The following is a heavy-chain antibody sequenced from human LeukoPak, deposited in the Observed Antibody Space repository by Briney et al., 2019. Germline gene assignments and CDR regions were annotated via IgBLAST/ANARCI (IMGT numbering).Heavy chain of an antibody. D-gene: IGHD6-6*01. CDR3: ARGVSGSSVFGPDY. CDR1: GFTFSSYG. CDR2: ISYDGSNK. Sequence: GGSLRLSCAASGFTFSSYGMHWVRQAPGKGLEWVAVISYDGSNKYYADSVKGRFTISRDSSKNTLYLQMNSLRAEDTAVYYCARGVSGSSVFGPDYWGQGTLVTVSS. J-gene: IGHJ4*02. V-gene: IGHV3-30*19.